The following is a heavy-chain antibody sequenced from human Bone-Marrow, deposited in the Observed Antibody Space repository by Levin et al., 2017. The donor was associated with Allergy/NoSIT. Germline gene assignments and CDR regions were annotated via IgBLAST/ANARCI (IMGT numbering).Heavy chain of an antibody. D-gene: IGHD4-17*01. J-gene: IGHJ5*02. Sequence: GGSLRLSCAASGFTFSSYAMHWVRQAPGKGLEWVAVISYDGSNKYYADSVKGRFTISRDNSKNTLYLQMNSLRAEDTAVYYCAREGPGYGNWFDPWGQGTLVTVSS. CDR2: ISYDGSNK. CDR3: AREGPGYGNWFDP. CDR1: GFTFSSYA. V-gene: IGHV3-30*04.